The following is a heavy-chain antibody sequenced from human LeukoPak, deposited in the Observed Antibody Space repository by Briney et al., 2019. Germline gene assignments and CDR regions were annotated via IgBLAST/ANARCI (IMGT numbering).Heavy chain of an antibody. D-gene: IGHD6-13*01. V-gene: IGHV3-30*18. Sequence: GGSLRLSCAGSGFTFSSYGLHWVRQAPGKGLEWVALISYDGANKYYADSMKGRFTISRDNSKNTLYLQMNSLKAEDTAVYYCAKWRNSWYYFDDWGQGTLVTVSS. CDR2: ISYDGANK. CDR3: AKWRNSWYYFDD. J-gene: IGHJ4*02. CDR1: GFTFSSYG.